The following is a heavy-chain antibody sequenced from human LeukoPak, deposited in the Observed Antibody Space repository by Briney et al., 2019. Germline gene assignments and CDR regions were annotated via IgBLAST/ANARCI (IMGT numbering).Heavy chain of an antibody. J-gene: IGHJ3*02. CDR3: ALYYYDSSDLRGAFDI. CDR2: VSGNNGNT. Sequence: GASVKVSCKASGYTFTTYGISWVRQAPGQGLEWMGWVSGNNGNTNYAQKLQGRVTMTTDTSTSTAYMELRSLRSDDTAVYYCALYYYDSSDLRGAFDIWGQGTMVTVSS. CDR1: GYTFTTYG. V-gene: IGHV1-18*01. D-gene: IGHD3-22*01.